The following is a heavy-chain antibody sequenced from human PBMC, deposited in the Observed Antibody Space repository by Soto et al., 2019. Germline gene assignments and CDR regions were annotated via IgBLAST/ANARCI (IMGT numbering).Heavy chain of an antibody. J-gene: IGHJ6*02. D-gene: IGHD3-16*01. Sequence: ETLSLTCTVSGGSISSYYWSWIRQPAGKGLEGILRIYTSGSTKYNPSLKSRVTMSVDTSKNQLSPKLSSVTAADTAVYYCARTPPRGGYSYFGMHXWGQGTTVTVS. CDR2: IYTSGST. CDR3: ARTPPRGGYSYFGMHX. CDR1: GGSISSYY. V-gene: IGHV4-4*07.